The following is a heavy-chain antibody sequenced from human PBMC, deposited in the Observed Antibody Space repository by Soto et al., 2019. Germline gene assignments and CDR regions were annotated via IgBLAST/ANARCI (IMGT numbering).Heavy chain of an antibody. V-gene: IGHV4-59*01. J-gene: IGHJ4*02. Sequence: SETLSLTCTVSGGSISSNYWTWIRQPPGKGLEWIGYVYNSGSTNYTLSLKSRVTISEDTSKGQFSLKVNSMTAADTAVYYCARYRREAVAGYTLDNWGQGILVTVSS. CDR3: ARYRREAVAGYTLDN. D-gene: IGHD6-13*01. CDR2: VYNSGST. CDR1: GGSISSNY.